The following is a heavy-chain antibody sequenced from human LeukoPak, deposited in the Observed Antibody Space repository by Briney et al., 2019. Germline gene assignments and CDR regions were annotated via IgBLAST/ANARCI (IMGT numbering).Heavy chain of an antibody. J-gene: IGHJ5*02. D-gene: IGHD3-9*01. Sequence: EASVKVSCKASGGTFSSYAISWVRQAPGQGLEWMGGIIPIFGTANYAQKFQGRVTITADESTSTAYMELSSLRSEDTAVYYCARPSYDILTGHYRSWFDPWGQGTLVTVSS. V-gene: IGHV1-69*01. CDR2: IIPIFGTA. CDR1: GGTFSSYA. CDR3: ARPSYDILTGHYRSWFDP.